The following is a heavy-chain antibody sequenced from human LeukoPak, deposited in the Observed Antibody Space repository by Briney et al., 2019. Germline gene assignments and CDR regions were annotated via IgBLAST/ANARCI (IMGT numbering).Heavy chain of an antibody. J-gene: IGHJ3*02. Sequence: NPGGSLRLSCAASGFTFSSYSMNWVRQAPGKGLEWVSSISSSSSYIYYAGSVKGRFTISRDNAKNSLYLQMNSLRAEDTAVYYCAVASSGYYLDAFDIWGQGTMVTVSS. CDR3: AVASSGYYLDAFDI. CDR2: ISSSSSYI. D-gene: IGHD3-22*01. CDR1: GFTFSSYS. V-gene: IGHV3-21*01.